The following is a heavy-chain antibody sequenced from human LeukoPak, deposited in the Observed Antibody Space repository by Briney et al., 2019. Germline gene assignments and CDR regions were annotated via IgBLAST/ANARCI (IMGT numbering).Heavy chain of an antibody. CDR2: ISSSSSYI. CDR1: GFTFSSYS. J-gene: IGHJ5*02. Sequence: GGSLRLSCAASGFTFSSYSMNWVRQAPGKGLEWVSSISSSSSYIYYADSVKGRFTISRDNAKNSLYLQMNSLRAEETAVYYCASRVDYYGSGSASYNWFDPWGQGTLVTVSS. D-gene: IGHD3-10*01. CDR3: ASRVDYYGSGSASYNWFDP. V-gene: IGHV3-21*01.